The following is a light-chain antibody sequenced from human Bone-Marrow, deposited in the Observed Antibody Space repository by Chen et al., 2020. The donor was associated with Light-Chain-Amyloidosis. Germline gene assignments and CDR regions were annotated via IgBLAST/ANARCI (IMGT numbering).Light chain of an antibody. J-gene: IGKJ2*01. V-gene: IGKV3D-15*01. CDR1: QNVGSS. CDR2: GAY. Sequence: EVVMMQSPATLSLSPGERATLSCRASQNVGSSLAWYQQKPGQAPRLLIHGAYTRATDIPARFSGSGSGTEFIFSIRGLQSGEFAVYYCHQYNNWPYTFGQGTKLEIK. CDR3: HQYNNWPYT.